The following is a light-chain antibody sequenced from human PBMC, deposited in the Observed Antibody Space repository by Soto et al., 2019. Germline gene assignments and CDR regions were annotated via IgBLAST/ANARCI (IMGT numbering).Light chain of an antibody. CDR1: QSISSW. Sequence: DIQMTQSPSTLSASVGDRVTITCRPSQSISSWLAWYQQKPGKAPKLLIYAASSLESGVPSRFSGSRSGTDFTLTISSLQPDDFATYYCQHYNSNPWTFGQGTKVEVK. CDR2: AAS. V-gene: IGKV1-5*01. J-gene: IGKJ1*01. CDR3: QHYNSNPWT.